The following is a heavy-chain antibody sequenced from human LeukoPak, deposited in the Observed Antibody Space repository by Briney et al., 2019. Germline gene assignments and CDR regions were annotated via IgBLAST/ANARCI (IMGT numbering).Heavy chain of an antibody. CDR1: GGTFSSYA. Sequence: ASVKVSCKASGGTFSSYAINWVRQATGQGLEWMGWMNPNSGNTGHAQKFQGRVTITRNTSISTAYMELSSLRSEDTAVYYCARTSTAAAPTYYYYYMDVWGKGTTVTVSS. J-gene: IGHJ6*03. CDR3: ARTSTAAAPTYYYYYMDV. D-gene: IGHD6-13*01. V-gene: IGHV1-8*03. CDR2: MNPNSGNT.